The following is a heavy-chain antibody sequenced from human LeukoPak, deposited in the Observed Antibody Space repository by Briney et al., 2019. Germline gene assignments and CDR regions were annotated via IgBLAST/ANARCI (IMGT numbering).Heavy chain of an antibody. CDR1: GFTFSSYA. J-gene: IGHJ4*02. CDR2: ISGSGGST. Sequence: GGSLRLSCAASGFTFSSYAMSWVCQAPGKGLEWVSAISGSGGSTYYADSVKGRFTISRDNSKNTLYLQMNSLRAEDTAVYYCANPEPYGDYKDWGQGTLVTVSS. D-gene: IGHD4-17*01. CDR3: ANPEPYGDYKD. V-gene: IGHV3-23*01.